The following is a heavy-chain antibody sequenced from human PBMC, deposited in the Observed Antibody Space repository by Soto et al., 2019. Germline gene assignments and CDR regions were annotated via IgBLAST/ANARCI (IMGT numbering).Heavy chain of an antibody. J-gene: IGHJ6*01. CDR1: GYNFTTYG. D-gene: IGHD3-10*02. V-gene: IGHV1-18*01. CDR3: AREGQQHAKETYYYVYGMDI. Sequence: QVHLVQSGGELKKPGASVKVSCKAAGYNFTTYGISWVRQAPGQGLEWMGWISGDSVNTKSAPKLQDRITMTTDTSAGTAYMELRRLRSDDTGVYLCAREGQQHAKETYYYVYGMDIWGQGTTVTVSS. CDR2: ISGDSVNT.